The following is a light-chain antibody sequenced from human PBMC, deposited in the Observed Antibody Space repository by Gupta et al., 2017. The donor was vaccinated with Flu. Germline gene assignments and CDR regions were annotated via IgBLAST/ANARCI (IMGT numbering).Light chain of an antibody. CDR2: SAS. CDR1: QGINSW. V-gene: IGKV1-12*01. CDR3: QQANSFPLT. J-gene: IGKJ4*01. Sequence: DIQMTQSPSSVSASVGDRVTITCRASQGINSWLAWYQQKPGKAPKLLIYSASSLQSGVPSRFSGSKSGTDFTLSISSLQPEDFGIYYCQQANSFPLTFGGGTKVEIK.